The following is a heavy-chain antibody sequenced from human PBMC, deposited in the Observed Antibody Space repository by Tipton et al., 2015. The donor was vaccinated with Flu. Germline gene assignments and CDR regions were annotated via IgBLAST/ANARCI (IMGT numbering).Heavy chain of an antibody. J-gene: IGHJ5*01. CDR2: IYYTGNP. V-gene: IGHV4-59*01. CDR3: ARQIPAATKGRFDS. CDR1: GDSISSYY. Sequence: TLSLTCTVSGDSISSYYRSWIRQPPGKGLEWIGYIYYTGNPNYNPSLRSRVTISVDTSKNQVSLKLTSVTAADTAMYYCARQIPAATKGRFDSWGQGILVTVSS. D-gene: IGHD2-2*01.